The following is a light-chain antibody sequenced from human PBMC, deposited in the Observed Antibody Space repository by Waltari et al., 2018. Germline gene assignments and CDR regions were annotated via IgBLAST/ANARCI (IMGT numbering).Light chain of an antibody. CDR1: SRDDADYDF. Sequence: QSALTHPASVSGSPGQSVTISCTGTSRDDADYDFVSWYQQHPGKAPKLIILDVTTRPSGVSNRCSGSKSGSTASLTISGLQAEDEADYFCSSYPRTGTWLFGGGTKLTVL. CDR3: SSYPRTGTWL. J-gene: IGLJ3*02. CDR2: DVT. V-gene: IGLV2-14*03.